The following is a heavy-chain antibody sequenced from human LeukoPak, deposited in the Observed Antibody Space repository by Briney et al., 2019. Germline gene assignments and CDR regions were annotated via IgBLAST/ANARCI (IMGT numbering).Heavy chain of an antibody. Sequence: ASVKVSCKASAYTFTSYDINWVRQATGQGLEWMGWMNPNSGNTGYAQKFQGRVTMTRNTSISTAYMELSSMTSEDTAVYYCARVREVXWNPHXAXDIWGQGTXVTV. CDR2: MNPNSGNT. D-gene: IGHD1-1*01. CDR3: ARVREVXWNPHXAXDI. CDR1: AYTFTSYD. V-gene: IGHV1-8*01. J-gene: IGHJ3*02.